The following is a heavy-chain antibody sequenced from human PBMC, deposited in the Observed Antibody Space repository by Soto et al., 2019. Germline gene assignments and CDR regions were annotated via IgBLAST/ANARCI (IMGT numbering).Heavy chain of an antibody. CDR3: ARMKGTSLAYYYYGMDV. CDR1: GGSFSGYY. V-gene: IGHV4-34*01. J-gene: IGHJ6*02. CDR2: INHSGST. Sequence: QVQLQQWGAGLSKPSETLSLTCAVYGGSFSGYYWSWIRQPPGKGLEWIGEINHSGSTNYNPSLKSRVTISVDTSKNQFSLKLSSVTAADTAVYYCARMKGTSLAYYYYGMDVWGQGTTVTVSS. D-gene: IGHD1-1*01.